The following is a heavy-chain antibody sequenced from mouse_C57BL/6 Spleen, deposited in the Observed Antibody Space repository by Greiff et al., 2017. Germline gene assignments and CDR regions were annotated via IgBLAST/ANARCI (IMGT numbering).Heavy chain of an antibody. J-gene: IGHJ4*01. Sequence: QVQLQQPGTELVKPGASVKLSCKASGYTFTSYWMHWVKQRPGQGLEWIGNINPSNGGTNYNEKFKGKATLTVDKSSSTAYMQLSSLTSEDSAVYYCAKDDYYGSSSYAMDDWGQGTSVTVSS. V-gene: IGHV1-53*01. CDR3: AKDDYYGSSSYAMDD. CDR2: INPSNGGT. D-gene: IGHD1-1*01. CDR1: GYTFTSYW.